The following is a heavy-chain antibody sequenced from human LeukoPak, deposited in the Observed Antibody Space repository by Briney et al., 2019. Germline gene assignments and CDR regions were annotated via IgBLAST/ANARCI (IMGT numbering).Heavy chain of an antibody. CDR2: MNPNSGNT. V-gene: IGHV1-8*01. D-gene: IGHD2-21*02. J-gene: IGHJ3*02. CDR3: ARGRTADAFDI. Sequence: GASVKVSCKASGYTFISYDINWVRQATGQGLEWMGWMNPNSGNTGYAQKFQGRVTMTRNTSISTAYMELSSLRSEDTAVYCCARGRTADAFDIWGQGTMVTVSS. CDR1: GYTFISYD.